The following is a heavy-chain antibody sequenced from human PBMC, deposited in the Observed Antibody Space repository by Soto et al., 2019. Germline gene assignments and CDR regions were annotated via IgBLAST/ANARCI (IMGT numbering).Heavy chain of an antibody. Sequence: QVQLVESGGGVVQPGTSLRPSCAASGFSFSSYGMHWVRQAPGKGLEWVAVIWFDGSNKYYADSAKGRFTISRDNSKNTLYLQMNSLRAEETAVYFCARDRHSTPWYYLDSWGQGTLVTVSS. D-gene: IGHD2-21*01. CDR3: ARDRHSTPWYYLDS. CDR1: GFSFSSYG. J-gene: IGHJ4*02. CDR2: IWFDGSNK. V-gene: IGHV3-33*01.